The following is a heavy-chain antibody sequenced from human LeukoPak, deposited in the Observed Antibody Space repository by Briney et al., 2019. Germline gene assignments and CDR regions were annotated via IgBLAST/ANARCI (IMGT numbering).Heavy chain of an antibody. CDR2: VSGSGGTT. CDR3: AKEASYYYDSSGIY. D-gene: IGHD3-22*01. Sequence: GGSLRLSCVASGFTFSSYAMSLVRQAPGKGLEWVSTVSGSGGTTYDADSVKGRLTISRNNSKNTLYLQMNSLRVEDTAVYYCAKEASYYYDSSGIYWGPGTLVTVSS. J-gene: IGHJ4*02. V-gene: IGHV3-23*01. CDR1: GFTFSSYA.